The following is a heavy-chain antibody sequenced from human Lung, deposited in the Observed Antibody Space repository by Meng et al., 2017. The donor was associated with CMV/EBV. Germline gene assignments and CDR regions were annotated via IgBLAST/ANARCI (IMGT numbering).Heavy chain of an antibody. D-gene: IGHD3-9*01. CDR1: GFTFSTYG. CDR2: ISYDGSTQ. Sequence: GGSLRLXCAALGFTFSTYGIHWVRQAPGKGLEWVALISYDGSTQYYADSVKGRFTISRDNSKNTLYLQMDSLRAEDTGVYFCARDPNYDTPLHRADVWGHGXTVTVSS. J-gene: IGHJ6*02. CDR3: ARDPNYDTPLHRADV. V-gene: IGHV3-30*04.